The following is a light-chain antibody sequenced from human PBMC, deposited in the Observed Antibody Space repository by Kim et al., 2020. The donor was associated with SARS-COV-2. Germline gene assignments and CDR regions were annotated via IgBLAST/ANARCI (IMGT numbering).Light chain of an antibody. CDR1: SSDVGAYNY. CDR3: SSYTTSSTLV. CDR2: EVS. J-gene: IGLJ2*01. Sequence: QSALTQPASVSGSPGQSITISCTGTSSDVGAYNYVSWYQQLPGKAPKLMIYEVSNRPSGVSNRFSGSKSANTASLTISGLQAEDEADYYCSSYTTSSTLVFGGGTQLTVL. V-gene: IGLV2-14*01.